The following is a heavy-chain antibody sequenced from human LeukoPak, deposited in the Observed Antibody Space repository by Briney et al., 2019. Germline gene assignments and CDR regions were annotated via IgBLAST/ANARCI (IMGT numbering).Heavy chain of an antibody. Sequence: SETLSLTCTVSGGSISSYYWSWIRQPPGKGLEWIGEINHSGSTNYNPSLKSRVTISVDTSKNQFSLKLSSVTAADTTVYYCARLAIRGCWSTSCRPRTTKHNWFDPWGQGTLVTVSS. CDR1: GGSISSYY. CDR3: ARLAIRGCWSTSCRPRTTKHNWFDP. V-gene: IGHV4-34*01. J-gene: IGHJ5*02. D-gene: IGHD2-2*01. CDR2: INHSGST.